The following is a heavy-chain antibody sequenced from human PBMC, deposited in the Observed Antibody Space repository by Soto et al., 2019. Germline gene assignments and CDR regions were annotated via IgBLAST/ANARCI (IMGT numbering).Heavy chain of an antibody. Sequence: QVPLQESGPRLVRPSGTLSLTCTVSSGSISTANWWSWVRQPPGRGLEWIGEIYHSGSTNYNLSLKSRVTLSVDKSKNPFSLRLSSVTAADTATYYWARRGGGVVLAATTPFDYWGQGTLVTVSS. CDR3: ARRGGGVVLAATTPFDY. D-gene: IGHD2-15*01. CDR1: SGSISTANW. V-gene: IGHV4-4*02. CDR2: IYHSGST. J-gene: IGHJ4*02.